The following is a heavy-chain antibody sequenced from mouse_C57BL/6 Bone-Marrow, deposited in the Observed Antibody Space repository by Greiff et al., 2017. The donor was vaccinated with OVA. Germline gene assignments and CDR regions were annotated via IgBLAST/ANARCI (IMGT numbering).Heavy chain of an antibody. CDR3: TSFTIYYYGEAWFAY. CDR2: IDPEDGDT. J-gene: IGHJ3*01. Sequence: EVQLQQSGAELVRPGASVKLSCTASGFNIKDYYMHWVKQRPEQGLEWIGRIDPEDGDTEYAPKFQGKATMTADTSSNTAYLQLSSLTSEDTAVYYCTSFTIYYYGEAWFAYWGQGTLVTVSA. CDR1: GFNIKDYY. D-gene: IGHD1-1*01. V-gene: IGHV14-1*01.